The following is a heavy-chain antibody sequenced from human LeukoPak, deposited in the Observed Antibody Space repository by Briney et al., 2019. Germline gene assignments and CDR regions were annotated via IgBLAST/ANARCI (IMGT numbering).Heavy chain of an antibody. D-gene: IGHD6-6*01. J-gene: IGHJ4*02. CDR3: ASGLQYSSSYVF. V-gene: IGHV1-18*01. CDR1: GYTLSYG. CDR2: ISAYNGNT. Sequence: GASVKVSCKASGYTLSYGITWVRQAPGQGLEWMGWISAYNGNTNSAQKLQGRVTITADESTSTAYMELSSLRSEDTAVYYCASGLQYSSSYVFWGQGTLVTVSS.